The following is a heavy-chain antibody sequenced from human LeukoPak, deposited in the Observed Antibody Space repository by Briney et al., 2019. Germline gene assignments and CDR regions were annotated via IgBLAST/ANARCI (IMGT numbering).Heavy chain of an antibody. V-gene: IGHV3-23*01. J-gene: IGHJ4*02. D-gene: IGHD3-22*01. CDR2: MSGSGGGT. CDR3: AKRGVVIRVILGGFYKEAYYFDS. CDR1: GITLSNYG. Sequence: GGSLRLSCAVSGITLSNYGMSWVRKPPGKGLEWVAGMSGSGGGTNYADCVKGRFTVSRDTSKNTLYMQMKSLRAEDTAVYFCAKRGVVIRVILGGFYKEAYYFDSWGQGALVTVSS.